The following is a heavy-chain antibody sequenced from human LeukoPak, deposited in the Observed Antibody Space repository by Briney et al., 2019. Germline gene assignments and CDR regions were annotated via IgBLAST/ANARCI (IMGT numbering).Heavy chain of an antibody. Sequence: GASVKVSCKASGYTFTSYDINWVRQATGQGVEWMGWMNPNSGNTGYAQKFQGRVTITRNTSISTAYVELSSLRSEDTAVYYCARSLPYSSSWYYYYYYMDDWGKGTTVTVSS. V-gene: IGHV1-8*03. J-gene: IGHJ6*03. CDR1: GYTFTSYD. CDR2: MNPNSGNT. CDR3: ARSLPYSSSWYYYYYYMDD. D-gene: IGHD6-13*01.